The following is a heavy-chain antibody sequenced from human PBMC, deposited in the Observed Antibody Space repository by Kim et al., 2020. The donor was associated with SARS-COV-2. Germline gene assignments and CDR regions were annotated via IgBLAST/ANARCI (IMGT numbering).Heavy chain of an antibody. CDR2: ISSNGGST. V-gene: IGHV3-64*02. D-gene: IGHD2-2*01. Sequence: GGSLRLSCAASGFTFSSYAMHWVRQAPGKGLEYVSAISSNGGSTYYADSVKGRFTISRDNSKNTLYLQMGSLRAEDMAVYYCARSPYCSSTSCYFDYWGQGTLVTVSS. J-gene: IGHJ4*02. CDR1: GFTFSSYA. CDR3: ARSPYCSSTSCYFDY.